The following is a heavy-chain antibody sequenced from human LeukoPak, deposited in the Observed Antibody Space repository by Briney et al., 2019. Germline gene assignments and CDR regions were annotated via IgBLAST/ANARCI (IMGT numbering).Heavy chain of an antibody. V-gene: IGHV4-39*01. D-gene: IGHD3-16*01. CDR1: GGSVSSSSYY. CDR3: AGGGGYYFDY. CDR2: IYYSGST. Sequence: SETLSLTCTVSGGSVSSSSYYWGWIRQPPGKGLEWIGSIYYSGSTYYNPSLKSRVTIFVDTSKNQFSLKLSSVTAADTAVYYCAGGGGYYFDYWGQGTLVTVSS. J-gene: IGHJ4*02.